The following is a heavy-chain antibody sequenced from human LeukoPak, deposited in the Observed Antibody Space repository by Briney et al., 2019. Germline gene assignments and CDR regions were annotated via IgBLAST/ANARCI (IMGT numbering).Heavy chain of an antibody. J-gene: IGHJ4*02. CDR1: GGSISNYY. CDR3: ARFPDYYDSSGFDY. V-gene: IGHV4-59*08. CDR2: IYYTGST. Sequence: SETLSLTCTVSGGSISNYYWNWIRQPPGKGLEWIGYIYYTGSTNYNPSLKSRVTISVDTSKNQFSLKLSSVTAADTAVYYCARFPDYYDSSGFDYWGQGTLVTVSS. D-gene: IGHD3-22*01.